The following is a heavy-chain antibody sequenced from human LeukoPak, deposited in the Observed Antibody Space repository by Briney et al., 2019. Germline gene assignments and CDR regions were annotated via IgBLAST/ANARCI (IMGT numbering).Heavy chain of an antibody. CDR3: ATQSSGYSYGDEFDY. Sequence: SETLSLTCAVYGGSFSGYYWSWIRQPPGKGLEWIGEINHSGSTNYNPSLKSRVTISVDTSKNQFSLKLSSVTAADTAVYYCATQSSGYSYGDEFDYWGQGTLVTVSS. V-gene: IGHV4-34*01. CDR1: GGSFSGYY. D-gene: IGHD5-18*01. J-gene: IGHJ4*02. CDR2: INHSGST.